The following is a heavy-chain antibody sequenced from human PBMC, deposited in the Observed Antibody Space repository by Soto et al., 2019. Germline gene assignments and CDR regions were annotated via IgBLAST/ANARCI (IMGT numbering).Heavy chain of an antibody. Sequence: EVQVLESGGGLVQPGGSLRLSCAASGFTFSSYATRWVRQAPGKGLEWVSAISGSGGSTYYADSVKGRFTISRDNSKNTLYLQMNSLRAEDTAVYYCARRGSGSYYDYWGQGTLVTVSS. J-gene: IGHJ4*02. CDR3: ARRGSGSYYDY. D-gene: IGHD1-26*01. CDR1: GFTFSSYA. V-gene: IGHV3-23*01. CDR2: ISGSGGST.